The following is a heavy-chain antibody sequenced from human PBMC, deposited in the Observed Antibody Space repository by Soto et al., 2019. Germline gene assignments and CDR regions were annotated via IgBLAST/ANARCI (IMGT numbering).Heavy chain of an antibody. D-gene: IGHD6-6*01. CDR3: ARDGTAARESYYMDV. Sequence: GGSLRLSCAASGFTFSSYSMNWVRQAPGKGLEWVSSISSSSSYIYYADSVKGRFTISRDNAKNSLYLQMNSLRAEDTAVYYCARDGTAARESYYMDVWGKGTTVTVSS. CDR2: ISSSSSYI. CDR1: GFTFSSYS. V-gene: IGHV3-21*01. J-gene: IGHJ6*03.